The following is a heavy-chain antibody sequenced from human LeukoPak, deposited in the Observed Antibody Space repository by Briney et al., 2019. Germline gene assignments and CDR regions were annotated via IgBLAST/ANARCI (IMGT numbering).Heavy chain of an antibody. Sequence: GGSLRLSCAASGFTFSSYGMHWVRQAPGKGLEWVAVISYDGSNKYYADSVKGRFTISRDNSKNTLYLQMNSLRAEDTAVYYCAKERAAGFDGSGRNSGFDPWGQGTLVTVSS. J-gene: IGHJ5*02. CDR3: AKERAAGFDGSGRNSGFDP. CDR1: GFTFSSYG. CDR2: ISYDGSNK. V-gene: IGHV3-30*18. D-gene: IGHD3-10*01.